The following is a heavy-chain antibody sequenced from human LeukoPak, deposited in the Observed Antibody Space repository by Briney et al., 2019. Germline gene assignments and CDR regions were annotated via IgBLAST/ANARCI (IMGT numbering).Heavy chain of an antibody. Sequence: ASVKVSCKASGYTFTSYGNSWVRQAPGQGLEWMGWISAYNGNTNYAQKLQGRVTMTTDTSTSTAYMELRSLRSDDTAVYYCARDLVTLGWFDPWGQGTLVTVSS. J-gene: IGHJ5*02. CDR2: ISAYNGNT. V-gene: IGHV1-18*01. CDR1: GYTFTSYG. D-gene: IGHD2/OR15-2a*01. CDR3: ARDLVTLGWFDP.